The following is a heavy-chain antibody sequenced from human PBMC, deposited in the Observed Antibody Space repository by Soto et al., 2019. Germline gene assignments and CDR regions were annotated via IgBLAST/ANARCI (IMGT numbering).Heavy chain of an antibody. J-gene: IGHJ6*03. Sequence: SETLSLTCAVYGGSFSGYYWSWIRQPPGKGLEWIGEINHSGSTNYNPSLKSRVTISVDTSKNQFSLKLSSVTAADTAVYYCARDFNVDIVATILHSYYYMDVWGKGTTVTVSS. CDR2: INHSGST. D-gene: IGHD5-12*01. CDR3: ARDFNVDIVATILHSYYYMDV. CDR1: GGSFSGYY. V-gene: IGHV4-34*01.